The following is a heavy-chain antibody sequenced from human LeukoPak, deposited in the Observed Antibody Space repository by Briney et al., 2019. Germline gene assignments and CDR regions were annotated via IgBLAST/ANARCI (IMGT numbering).Heavy chain of an antibody. Sequence: GGSLRLSCEASGFTFSTYTVNWVRQAPGKGLEWVSTMSSGGGLYYADSVKGRFTMSRDNAKNSVYLEMNSLRAEDTAVFYCARDSSAWSRDYWGQGTLVTVS. CDR3: ARDSSAWSRDY. J-gene: IGHJ4*02. CDR1: GFTFSTYT. CDR2: MSSGGGL. D-gene: IGHD6-19*01. V-gene: IGHV3-21*06.